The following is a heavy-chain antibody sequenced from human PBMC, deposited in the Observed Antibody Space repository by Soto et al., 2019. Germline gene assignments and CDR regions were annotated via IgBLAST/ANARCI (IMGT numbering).Heavy chain of an antibody. CDR1: GFTFSSHW. J-gene: IGHJ3*01. Sequence: EVQLVESGGGLVQPGGSLRLSCGASGFTFSSHWMHWVRQTPGKGLVWVSRINTEGSGTSYADSVKGRFTISRDNAKNTLYLQMNSLRAEDTAVYYCAREVYSNYEYDGFDVWGQGTTVTVSS. CDR3: AREVYSNYEYDGFDV. D-gene: IGHD4-4*01. V-gene: IGHV3-74*01. CDR2: INTEGSGT.